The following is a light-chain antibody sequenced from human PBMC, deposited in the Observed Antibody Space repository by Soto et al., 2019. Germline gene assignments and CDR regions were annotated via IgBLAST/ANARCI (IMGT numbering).Light chain of an antibody. V-gene: IGKV1-5*03. CDR1: ASITKY. J-gene: IGKJ4*01. Sequence: DIPLTQSPSTVPASVGDRGTITCRAAASITKYLAWYQQKPGKAPKLLIHKATTLQNGVPPRFSGSGFGTEFTLTIYGLQPDDFATYFCQQYSSYVTFGGGTKVEIK. CDR2: KAT. CDR3: QQYSSYVT.